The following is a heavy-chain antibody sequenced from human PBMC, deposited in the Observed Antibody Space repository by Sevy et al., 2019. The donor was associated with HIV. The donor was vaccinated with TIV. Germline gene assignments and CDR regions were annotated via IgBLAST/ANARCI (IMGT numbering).Heavy chain of an antibody. J-gene: IGHJ5*02. CDR2: IFHSWRT. V-gene: IGHV4-38-2*01. Sequence: SETLSLTCAVSGYSISSGYYWGWIRQPPGKGLEWIGSIFHSWRTYYNPSLKSRVTISVDTTKNQFSLKLSSVTAADTDGYFCARTPSCYDSSGRYYPWFDPWGQGTLVTVSS. CDR3: ARTPSCYDSSGRYYPWFDP. CDR1: GYSISSGYY. D-gene: IGHD3-22*01.